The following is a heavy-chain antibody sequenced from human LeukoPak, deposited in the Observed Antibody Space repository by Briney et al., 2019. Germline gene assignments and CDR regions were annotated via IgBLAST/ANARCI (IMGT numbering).Heavy chain of an antibody. CDR1: GDSIGSSIYY. CDR2: ISYSGST. J-gene: IGHJ4*02. CDR3: ARHGRVYFDY. D-gene: IGHD1-26*01. V-gene: IGHV4-39*01. Sequence: SETLSLTCTVSGDSIGSSIYYWGWIRQPPGKGLEWIGSISYSGSTYYNPSLKSRVTISVDTSKNKFSLKLSSVTAADTAVYYRARHGRVYFDYWGQGTLVTVSS.